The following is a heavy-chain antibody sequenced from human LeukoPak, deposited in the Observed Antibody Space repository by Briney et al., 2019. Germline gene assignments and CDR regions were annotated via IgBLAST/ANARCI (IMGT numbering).Heavy chain of an antibody. J-gene: IGHJ5*02. V-gene: IGHV4-39*01. CDR2: IYYSVST. CDR1: GGSISRSSYY. CDR3: APMYSSCWPRPNWFGP. D-gene: IGHD6-19*01. Sequence: AETLSLTCTVSGGSISRSSYYWGWLRQPPGKGLEWIMSIYYSVSTYYNPSLKGRVTISVDTSNNQFSLKLSSMTAADTDAYYCAPMYSSCWPRPNWFGPWGQGTLVTVSS.